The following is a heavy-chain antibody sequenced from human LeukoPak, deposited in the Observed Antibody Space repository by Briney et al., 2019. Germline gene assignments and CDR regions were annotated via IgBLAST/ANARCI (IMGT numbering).Heavy chain of an antibody. CDR3: AREALYSSSLNYYYYMDV. CDR1: GFTFDDYG. J-gene: IGHJ6*03. V-gene: IGHV3-20*04. Sequence: GGSLRLSCAASGFTFDDYGMSWVRQAPGKGLEWVSGINWNGGSTGYADSVKGRFTISRDNAKNFLYLQMNSLRAEDTALYYCAREALYSSSLNYYYYMDVWGKGTTVTVSS. CDR2: INWNGGST. D-gene: IGHD6-6*01.